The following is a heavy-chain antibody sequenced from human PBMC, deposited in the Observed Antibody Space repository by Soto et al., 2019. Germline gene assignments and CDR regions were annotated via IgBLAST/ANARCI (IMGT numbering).Heavy chain of an antibody. CDR2: IYPGDSDT. Sequence: EVQLVQSGAEVKKPGESLKISCKGSGYSFTSYWIGWVRQMPGKGLEWMGIIYPGDSDTRYSPSFQGQVTISADKSISTAYLQWSSLKASDTAMYYCARHAGVRGVDENWFDPWGQGTLVTVSS. J-gene: IGHJ5*02. V-gene: IGHV5-51*01. D-gene: IGHD3-10*01. CDR1: GYSFTSYW. CDR3: ARHAGVRGVDENWFDP.